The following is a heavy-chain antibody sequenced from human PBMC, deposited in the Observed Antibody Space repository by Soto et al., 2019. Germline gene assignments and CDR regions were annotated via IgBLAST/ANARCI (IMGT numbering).Heavy chain of an antibody. J-gene: IGHJ4*02. V-gene: IGHV3-74*01. Sequence: PGGSLRLSCAGSGFTLSSYWMHWVRQAPGKGLVWVSRIDRDGSDTSYADSVKGRFTISRDNAKNTVHLQMNSLRAEDTVVYYCARVYCSSTSCSYFDYWSQGTLVTVSS. CDR3: ARVYCSSTSCSYFDY. CDR2: IDRDGSDT. D-gene: IGHD2-2*01. CDR1: GFTLSSYW.